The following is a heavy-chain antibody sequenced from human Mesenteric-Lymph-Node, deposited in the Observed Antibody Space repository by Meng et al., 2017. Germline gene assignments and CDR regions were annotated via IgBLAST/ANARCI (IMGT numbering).Heavy chain of an antibody. Sequence: AELQQWGAGLLKPSETLSLTCAVYGGSFSGYYWSWIRQPPGKGLEWIGEINHSGSTNYNPSLKSRVTISVDTSKNQFSLKLSSVTAADTAVYYCARLGSSGLGRDYWGQGTLVTVSS. V-gene: IGHV4-34*01. J-gene: IGHJ4*02. D-gene: IGHD3-10*01. CDR3: ARLGSSGLGRDY. CDR1: GGSFSGYY. CDR2: INHSGST.